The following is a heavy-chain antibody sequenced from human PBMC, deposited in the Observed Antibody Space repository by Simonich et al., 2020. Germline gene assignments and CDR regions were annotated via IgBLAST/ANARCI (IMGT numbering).Heavy chain of an antibody. CDR3: ARGRVGASGAFDI. Sequence: EVQLVESGGGLVKPGGSLRLSCAAPGFTFSSYSMNWVRQAQGKRLEWVSASSRSSNYINYPDSVKGRYTISRNNGKNSLYLQMNSLRAEDAAVYYCARGRVGASGAFDIWGQGTMGTVSS. CDR2: SSRSSNYI. V-gene: IGHV3-21*01. D-gene: IGHD1-26*01. J-gene: IGHJ3*02. CDR1: GFTFSSYS.